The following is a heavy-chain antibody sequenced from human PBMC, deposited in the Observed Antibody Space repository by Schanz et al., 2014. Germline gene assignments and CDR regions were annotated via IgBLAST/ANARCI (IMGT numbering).Heavy chain of an antibody. CDR1: GFTFSDYS. Sequence: EVHLVESGGGLVKPGGSLRLSCGASGFTFSDYSMNWVRQAPGKGLEWVANIKQDGIEKYYVDSVKGRFTISRDNAKNSLYLQMNSLRAEDTAVYYCVRDTDYHFDYWGQGTLVTVSS. V-gene: IGHV3-7*01. CDR2: IKQDGIEK. D-gene: IGHD4-17*01. J-gene: IGHJ4*02. CDR3: VRDTDYHFDY.